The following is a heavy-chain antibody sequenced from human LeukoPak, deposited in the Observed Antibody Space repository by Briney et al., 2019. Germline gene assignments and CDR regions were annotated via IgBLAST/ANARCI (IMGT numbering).Heavy chain of an antibody. CDR3: ARGYGSGSYYRDY. CDR1: GGSLSSGSYY. D-gene: IGHD3-10*01. J-gene: IGHJ4*02. CDR2: IYTSGST. Sequence: PSQTLSLTCTVSGGSLSSGSYYWSWIRPPAGKGLEWIGRIYTSGSTNYNPSLKSRVTISVDTSKNQFSLKLSSVTAADTAVYYCARGYGSGSYYRDYWGQGTLVTVSS. V-gene: IGHV4-61*02.